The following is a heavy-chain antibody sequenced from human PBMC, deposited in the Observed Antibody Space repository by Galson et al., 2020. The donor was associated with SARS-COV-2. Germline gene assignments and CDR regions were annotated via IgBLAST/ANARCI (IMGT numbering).Heavy chain of an antibody. Sequence: GESLKISCAASGFTLDDYAMHWVRQVPGKGLEWVSLISCDGDSTYYADSVKGRFTTSRDNSKNSLYLQMSSLRAEDTALYYCAKDIRLYGSGSYYNALDYWGQGALVTVSS. J-gene: IGHJ4*02. CDR2: ISCDGDST. CDR3: AKDIRLYGSGSYYNALDY. CDR1: GFTLDDYA. D-gene: IGHD3-10*01. V-gene: IGHV3-43D*04.